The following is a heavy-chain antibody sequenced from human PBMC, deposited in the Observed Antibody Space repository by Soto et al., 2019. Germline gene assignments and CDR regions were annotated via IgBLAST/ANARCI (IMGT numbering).Heavy chain of an antibody. D-gene: IGHD2-2*01. CDR1: GGSIRSRTYY. Sequence: PSETLSLACTVSGGSIRSRTYYGCWIRQPPGKGLEWIGSIYYSGSTYYSPSLKSRVTISVDRSKNQFSLKLSSVTAADTAVYYCARVPDRWGQGTLVIVSS. V-gene: IGHV4-39*07. CDR2: IYYSGST. CDR3: ARVPDR. J-gene: IGHJ5*02.